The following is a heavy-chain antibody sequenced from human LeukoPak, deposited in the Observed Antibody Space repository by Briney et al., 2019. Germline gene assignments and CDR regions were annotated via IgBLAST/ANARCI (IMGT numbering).Heavy chain of an antibody. D-gene: IGHD2-15*01. Sequence: SETLSLTCAVSGGSLRDHYWSWICQVPGKGLEWIGEINDSGSTNYNPSLEGRVTLSVDPSKNQFSLKMRSVTAADTSVYYCARPYCSRGSCYRDFDYWGQGTLVTVSS. CDR3: ARPYCSRGSCYRDFDY. V-gene: IGHV4-34*01. J-gene: IGHJ4*02. CDR1: GGSLRDHY. CDR2: INDSGST.